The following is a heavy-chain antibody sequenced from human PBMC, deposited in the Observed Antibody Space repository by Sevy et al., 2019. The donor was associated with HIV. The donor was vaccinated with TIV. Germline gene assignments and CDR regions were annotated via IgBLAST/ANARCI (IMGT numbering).Heavy chain of an antibody. CDR1: EFTVSSNY. D-gene: IGHD2-15*01. V-gene: IGHV3-53*01. J-gene: IGHJ6*02. Sequence: GGSLRLSCAASEFTVSSNYMSWVRQAPGKGLEWVSVIYSGGSTYYADSVKGRFTISRDNSQNTVYLQMNSLRAEDTAVYYCVREDIVLGEGNYYGMDVWGQGTTVTVS. CDR2: IYSGGST. CDR3: VREDIVLGEGNYYGMDV.